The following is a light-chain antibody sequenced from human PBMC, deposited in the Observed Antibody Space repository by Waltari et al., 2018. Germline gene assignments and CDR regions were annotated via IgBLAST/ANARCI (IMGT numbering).Light chain of an antibody. CDR3: QQYITTPLT. CDR2: KTS. J-gene: IGKJ4*01. CDR1: QSINSW. Sequence: DIQMTQSPSSLSASVGDNVTITCQASQSINSWLAWYQQKPGKAPKPLVYKTSNLESGVPSRFSGGGSGTDFTLTINSLQPEDFATYFCQQYITTPLTFGGGTKVEIK. V-gene: IGKV1-5*01.